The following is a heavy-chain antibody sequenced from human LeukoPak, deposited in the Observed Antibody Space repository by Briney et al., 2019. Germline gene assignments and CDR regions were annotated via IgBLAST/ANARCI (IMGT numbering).Heavy chain of an antibody. D-gene: IGHD2-21*02. CDR1: GYTFTNYH. CDR2: INPDTGDK. J-gene: IGHJ4*02. Sequence: ASVKVSCKASGYTFTNYHINWVRQASEQGLEWMTWINPDTGDKGYARKFQDKVTITTDTSISTAYMELSSLSSEDTAVHFCARTTSMTASGYDYWGQGTLVTVSS. CDR3: ARTTSMTASGYDY. V-gene: IGHV1-8*03.